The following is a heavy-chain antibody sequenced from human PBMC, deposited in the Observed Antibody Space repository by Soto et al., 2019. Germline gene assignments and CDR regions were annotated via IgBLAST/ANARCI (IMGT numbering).Heavy chain of an antibody. V-gene: IGHV3-30-3*01. J-gene: IGHJ4*02. CDR3: ARDSVVVTATHFDY. CDR1: GFTFSSYA. D-gene: IGHD2-21*02. Sequence: GGSLRLSCAASGFTFSSYAMHWVRQAPGKGLEWVAVISYDGSSKYYADSVKGRFTISRDNSKNTLYLQMNSLRAEDTAVYYCARDSVVVTATHFDYWGQGTLVTVSS. CDR2: ISYDGSSK.